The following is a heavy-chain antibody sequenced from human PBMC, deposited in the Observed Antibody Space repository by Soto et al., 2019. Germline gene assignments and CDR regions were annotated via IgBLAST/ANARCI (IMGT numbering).Heavy chain of an antibody. J-gene: IGHJ5*02. CDR2: IYSGGST. D-gene: IGHD5-12*01. Sequence: EVQLVETGGGLIQPGGSLRLSCAASGFTVSSNYMSWVRQAPGKGLEWVSVIYSGGSTYYADSVKGRFTISRDNSKNSLYLQMNSLRAEDTAMYYCARDSAAYSGYDLRNWFDPWGQGTLVTVSS. CDR3: ARDSAAYSGYDLRNWFDP. V-gene: IGHV3-53*02. CDR1: GFTVSSNY.